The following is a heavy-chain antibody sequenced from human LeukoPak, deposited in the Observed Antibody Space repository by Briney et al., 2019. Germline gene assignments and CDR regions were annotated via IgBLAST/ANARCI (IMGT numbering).Heavy chain of an antibody. D-gene: IGHD6-19*01. Sequence: GGSLRLSCAASGFTFSSYAMSWVRQAPGKGLEWVSAISGGGGSTYYADSVKGRFTISRDNSKNTLYLQMNSLRAEDTAVYYCAKGIAVADLFDYWGQGTLVTVSS. J-gene: IGHJ4*02. CDR2: ISGGGGST. V-gene: IGHV3-23*01. CDR1: GFTFSSYA. CDR3: AKGIAVADLFDY.